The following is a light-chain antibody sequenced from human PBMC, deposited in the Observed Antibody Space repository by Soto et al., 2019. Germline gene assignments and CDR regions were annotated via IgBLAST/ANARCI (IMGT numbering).Light chain of an antibody. CDR2: DVN. J-gene: IGLJ2*01. CDR1: SSDVGGYNY. V-gene: IGLV2-11*01. CDR3: CSYAGSYKAI. Sequence: QSALTQPRSVSGSPGQSVTISCTGTSSDVGGYNYVSWYQQHPGKAPKLMIYDVNKWPSGVPDRFSGSKSGNTASLTISGLQAEDEADYYCCSYAGSYKAIFGGGTKLTVL.